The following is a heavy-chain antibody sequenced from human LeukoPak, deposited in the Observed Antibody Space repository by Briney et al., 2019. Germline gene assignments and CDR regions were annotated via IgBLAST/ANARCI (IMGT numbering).Heavy chain of an antibody. Sequence: SGGSLRLSCAASGFTFSNYWMTWVRQAPGKGLEYVVNIKEDGSEKYYVDSVKGRFTISRDNTKNSLYLQMTILRGDDTAVYYCVRDCGFHTFDYWGQGTLVTVSS. V-gene: IGHV3-7*05. CDR3: VRDCGFHTFDY. CDR1: GFTFSNYW. D-gene: IGHD2-21*01. CDR2: IKEDGSEK. J-gene: IGHJ4*02.